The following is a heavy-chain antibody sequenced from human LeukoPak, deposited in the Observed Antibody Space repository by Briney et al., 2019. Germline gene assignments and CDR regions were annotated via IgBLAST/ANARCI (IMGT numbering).Heavy chain of an antibody. CDR3: ARTPQRMRGAFDY. V-gene: IGHV4-39*07. CDR1: GGSISSSSYY. J-gene: IGHJ4*02. Sequence: SETLSLTCTVSGGSISSSSYYWGWIRQPPGKGLEWIGSIYYSGSTYYNPSLKSRVTISVDTSKNQFSLKLSSVTAADTAVYYCARTPQRMRGAFDYWGQGTLVTVSS. CDR2: IYYSGST. D-gene: IGHD2-8*01.